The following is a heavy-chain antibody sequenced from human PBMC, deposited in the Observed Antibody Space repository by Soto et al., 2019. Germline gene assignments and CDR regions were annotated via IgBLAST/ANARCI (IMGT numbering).Heavy chain of an antibody. V-gene: IGHV5-10-1*01. CDR1: GYSFTSYW. Sequence: SLKISCKGSGYSFTSYWINWVRQMPGKGLEWMGRIDPSDSYTNYSPSFQGHVTISPDKSISTAYLQWSSLKASDTAVYYCARLELTTARPYGMDVWGQGTTVTVSS. D-gene: IGHD4-17*01. CDR3: ARLELTTARPYGMDV. CDR2: IDPSDSYT. J-gene: IGHJ6*02.